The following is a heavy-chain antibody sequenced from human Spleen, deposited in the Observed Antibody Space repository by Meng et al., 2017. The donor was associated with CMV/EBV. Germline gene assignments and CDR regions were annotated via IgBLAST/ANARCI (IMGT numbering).Heavy chain of an antibody. D-gene: IGHD6-13*01. J-gene: IGHJ6*02. CDR1: GFTFSSYS. Sequence: SLKISCAASGFTFSSYSMNWVRQAPGKGLEWVSSISGSSSYIYYADSVNGRFTISRDNAKNSLYLQMNSLRAEDTAVYYCAREEGILEPFYGMDVWGQGTTVTVSS. V-gene: IGHV3-21*04. CDR2: ISGSSSYI. CDR3: AREEGILEPFYGMDV.